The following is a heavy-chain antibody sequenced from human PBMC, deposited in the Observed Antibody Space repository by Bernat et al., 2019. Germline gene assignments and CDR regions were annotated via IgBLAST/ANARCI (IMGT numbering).Heavy chain of an antibody. CDR3: ARESSIAARITFDY. CDR2: IKSKTDGGTA. Sequence: EVQLVESGGGLVKPGGSLRLSCAASGFTFSNAWMNWVRQAPGKGLEWVGRIKSKTDGGTADYAAPVKGRFTISRDDSKNTLYLQMNSLRAEDTAVYYCARESSIAARITFDYWGQGTLVTVSS. CDR1: GFTFSNAW. D-gene: IGHD6-6*01. V-gene: IGHV3-15*07. J-gene: IGHJ4*02.